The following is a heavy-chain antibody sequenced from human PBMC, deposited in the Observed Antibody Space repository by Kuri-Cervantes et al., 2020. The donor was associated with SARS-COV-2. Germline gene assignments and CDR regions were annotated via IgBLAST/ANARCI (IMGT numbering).Heavy chain of an antibody. J-gene: IGHJ4*02. CDR2: ISSSGSTI. Sequence: GESLKISCAASGFTFSDYYMSWIRQAPGKGLEWVSYISSSGSTIYYADSVKGRFTISRENAKNSLYLQMNSLRAEDTAEYYCARDQHYYDSSGYYPYYFDYWGQGTLVTVSS. CDR3: ARDQHYYDSSGYYPYYFDY. D-gene: IGHD3-22*01. V-gene: IGHV3-11*04. CDR1: GFTFSDYY.